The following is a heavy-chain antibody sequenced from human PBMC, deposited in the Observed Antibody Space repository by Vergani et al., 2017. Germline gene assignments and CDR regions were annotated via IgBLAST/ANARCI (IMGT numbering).Heavy chain of an antibody. D-gene: IGHD3-3*01. CDR3: ARPISNYDFWSGASDAFDI. CDR1: GGSFSGYY. Sequence: QVQLQQWGAGLLKPSETLSLTCAVYGGSFSGYYWSWIRQPPGKGLEWIGEINHSGSTNYNPSLKSRVTISVATSKNQFSLKLSSVTAADTAVYYCARPISNYDFWSGASDAFDIWGQGTMVTVSS. J-gene: IGHJ3*02. CDR2: INHSGST. V-gene: IGHV4-34*01.